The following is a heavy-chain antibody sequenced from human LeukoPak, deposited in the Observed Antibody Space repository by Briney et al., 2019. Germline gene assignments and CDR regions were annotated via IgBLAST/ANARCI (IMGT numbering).Heavy chain of an antibody. CDR2: IYYSGST. V-gene: IGHV4-59*12. CDR3: ARAAWRGTNSRDAFDI. Sequence: SETLSLTCTVSGGSISSYYWSWIRQPPGKGLEWIGFIYYSGSTDYNPSLKSRATMSVDTSKNQFSLKLTSVTAADTAVYYCARAAWRGTNSRDAFDIWGLGTVVTVSS. CDR1: GGSISSYY. D-gene: IGHD4/OR15-4a*01. J-gene: IGHJ3*02.